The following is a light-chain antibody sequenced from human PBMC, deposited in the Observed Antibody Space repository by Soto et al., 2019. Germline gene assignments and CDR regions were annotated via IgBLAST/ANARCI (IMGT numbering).Light chain of an antibody. CDR3: QQYGSSPVT. V-gene: IGKV3-20*01. Sequence: EIVLTQSPGTLSLSPGERATLSCRASQSVSNNFLAWYQQKPGQAPRLLIHVASTRASGIPASFSGSGSGTNFSQTISRLEPEDFAVYYCQQYGSSPVTFGQGTRLDIK. CDR2: VAS. J-gene: IGKJ5*01. CDR1: QSVSNNF.